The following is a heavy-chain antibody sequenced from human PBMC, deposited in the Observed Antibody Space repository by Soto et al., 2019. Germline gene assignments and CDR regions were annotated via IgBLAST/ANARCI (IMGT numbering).Heavy chain of an antibody. J-gene: IGHJ4*02. Sequence: SVKVSCKASGGTFSSYAISWVRQAPGQGLEWMGGIIPIFGTANYAQKFQGRVTITADESTSTAYMELSSLRSEDTAVYYCARDNYDFWSGCSGCFDYWGQGTLVTVSS. CDR1: GGTFSSYA. CDR2: IIPIFGTA. D-gene: IGHD3-3*01. V-gene: IGHV1-69*13. CDR3: ARDNYDFWSGCSGCFDY.